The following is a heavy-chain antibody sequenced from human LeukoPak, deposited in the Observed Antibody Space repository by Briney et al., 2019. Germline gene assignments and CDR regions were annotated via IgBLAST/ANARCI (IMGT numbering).Heavy chain of an antibody. J-gene: IGHJ6*03. CDR3: ARVFRVGAAADPYMDV. D-gene: IGHD6-13*01. V-gene: IGHV4-61*02. CDR1: GGSISSGSYY. CDR2: IYTSGST. Sequence: SQTLSLTCTVSGGSISSGSYYWGWIRQPAGKGLEWIGRIYTSGSTNYNPSLKSRVTISVDTSRNQFSLKLSSVTAADTAVYYCARVFRVGAAADPYMDVWGRGTTVTISS.